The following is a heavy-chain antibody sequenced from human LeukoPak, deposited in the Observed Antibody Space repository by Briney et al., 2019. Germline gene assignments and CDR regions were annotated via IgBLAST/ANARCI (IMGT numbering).Heavy chain of an antibody. D-gene: IGHD3-10*01. V-gene: IGHV1-18*01. CDR2: ISAYNGNT. CDR3: AASRGRGWTGRYEFDP. CDR1: GYTFTSYG. J-gene: IGHJ5*02. Sequence: GASVKVSCKASGYTFTSYGISWVRQAPGQGLEWMGWISAYNGNTNYAQKLQGRVTMTTDTSTSTAYMELRSLRSDDTAVYYCAASRGRGWTGRYEFDPWGQGTLVTVSS.